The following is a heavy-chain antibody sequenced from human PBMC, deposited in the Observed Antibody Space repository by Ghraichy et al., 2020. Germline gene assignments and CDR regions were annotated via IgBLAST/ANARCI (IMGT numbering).Heavy chain of an antibody. CDR1: GFTFSSYS. CDR3: ARDSGSSSFPTEIDY. D-gene: IGHD6-13*01. Sequence: GGSLRLSCAASGFTFSSYSMNWVRQAPGKGLEWVSSISSSSSYIYYADSVKGRFTISRDNAKNSLYLQMNSLRAEDTAVYYCARDSGSSSFPTEIDYWGQGTLVTVSS. CDR2: ISSSSSYI. J-gene: IGHJ4*02. V-gene: IGHV3-21*01.